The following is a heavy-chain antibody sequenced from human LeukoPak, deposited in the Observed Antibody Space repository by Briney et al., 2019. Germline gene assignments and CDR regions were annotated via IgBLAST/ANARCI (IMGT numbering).Heavy chain of an antibody. V-gene: IGHV1-2*02. Sequence: ASVKVSCKASEYTFTGYYMHWVRQAPGQGLERMGWINPNSGGTNYAQKFQGRVTMTRDTSISTAYMELSRLRSDDTAVYYCAIPYGNDAFDIWGQGTMVTVSS. D-gene: IGHD3-10*01. J-gene: IGHJ3*02. CDR1: EYTFTGYY. CDR2: INPNSGGT. CDR3: AIPYGNDAFDI.